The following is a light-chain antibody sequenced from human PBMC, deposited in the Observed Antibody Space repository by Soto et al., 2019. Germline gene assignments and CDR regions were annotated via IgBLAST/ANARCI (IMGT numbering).Light chain of an antibody. J-gene: IGKJ1*01. CDR1: QSVSSN. Sequence: EIVMTQSPATLSVSPGERATLSCRASQSVSSNLAWYQQKPGQAPRLLIYGASTRATGIPARFSGSGSGTEFTLTISSLQSEDFADYYGQHYNNWPRTFGQGTKVEIK. V-gene: IGKV3-15*01. CDR3: QHYNNWPRT. CDR2: GAS.